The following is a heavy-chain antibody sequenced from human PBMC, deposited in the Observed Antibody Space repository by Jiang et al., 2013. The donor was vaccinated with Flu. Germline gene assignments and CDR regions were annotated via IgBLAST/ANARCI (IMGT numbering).Heavy chain of an antibody. V-gene: IGHV3-9*01. J-gene: IGHJ4*02. Sequence: GLVQPGRSLRLSCAASGXTFDDYAMHWVRQAPGKGLEWVSGISWNSGSIGYADSVKGRFTISRDNAKNSLYLQMNSLRAEDTALYYCAKDTSLYDSSGCFDYWGQGTLVTVSS. D-gene: IGHD3-22*01. CDR1: GXTFDDYA. CDR2: ISWNSGSI. CDR3: AKDTSLYDSSGCFDY.